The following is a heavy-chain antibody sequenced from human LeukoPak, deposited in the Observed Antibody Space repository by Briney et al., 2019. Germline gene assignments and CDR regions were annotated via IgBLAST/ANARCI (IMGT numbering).Heavy chain of an antibody. V-gene: IGHV3-30-3*01. CDR3: ARDGYSYGNAHYFDY. D-gene: IGHD5-18*01. CDR1: GFTFSSYW. Sequence: GGSLRLSCAASGFTFSSYWMSWVRQAPGKGLEWVAVISYDGSNKYYADSVKGRFTISRDNSKNTLYLQMNSLRAEDTAVCYCARDGYSYGNAHYFDYWGQGTLVTVSS. CDR2: ISYDGSNK. J-gene: IGHJ4*02.